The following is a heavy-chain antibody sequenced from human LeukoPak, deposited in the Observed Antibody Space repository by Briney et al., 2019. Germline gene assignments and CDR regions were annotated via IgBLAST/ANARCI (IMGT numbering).Heavy chain of an antibody. CDR2: IDISGSS. Sequence: SETLSLTCTVSGGSISSYDWSWIRQPAGKGLEWIGRIDISGSSEYNPSLKSRLTMSVDTSKNQFSLKLSSVTAADTAVYYCARESYYDSSGYSHDAFDIWGQGTMVTVSS. CDR1: GGSISSYD. V-gene: IGHV4-4*07. J-gene: IGHJ3*02. CDR3: ARESYYDSSGYSHDAFDI. D-gene: IGHD3-22*01.